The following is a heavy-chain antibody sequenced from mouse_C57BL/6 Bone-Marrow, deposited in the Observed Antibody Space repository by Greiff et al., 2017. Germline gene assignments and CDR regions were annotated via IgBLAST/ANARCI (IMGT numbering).Heavy chain of an antibody. CDR3: ARGDGNYFGDY. J-gene: IGHJ2*01. Sequence: EVQVVESGGGLVKPGGSLKLSCAASGFTFSDYGMHWVRQAPEKGLEWVAYISSGSSTIYYADTVKGRFTISRDNAKNTLFLQMTSLRSEDTAMYYCARGDGNYFGDYWGQGTTLTVSS. D-gene: IGHD2-1*01. CDR1: GFTFSDYG. CDR2: ISSGSSTI. V-gene: IGHV5-17*01.